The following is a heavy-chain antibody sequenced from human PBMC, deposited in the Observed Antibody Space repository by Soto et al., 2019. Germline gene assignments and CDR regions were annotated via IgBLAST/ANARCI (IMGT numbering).Heavy chain of an antibody. D-gene: IGHD3-3*01. Sequence: LGESLKISCRGSGYSFTSYWISWVRQMPGKGLEWMGRIDPSDSYTNYSPSFQGHVTISADKSISTAYLQWSSLKASDTAMYYCATLGGYYYYYGMDVWGQGTTVTVSS. CDR1: GYSFTSYW. J-gene: IGHJ6*02. V-gene: IGHV5-10-1*01. CDR2: IDPSDSYT. CDR3: ATLGGYYYYYGMDV.